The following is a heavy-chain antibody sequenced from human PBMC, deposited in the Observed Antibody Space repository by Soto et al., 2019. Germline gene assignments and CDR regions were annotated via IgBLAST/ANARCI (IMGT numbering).Heavy chain of an antibody. D-gene: IGHD2-8*02. V-gene: IGHV4-34*01. CDR1: GGSFSGYY. CDR3: ARDKITGLFDY. CDR2: INHSGSP. J-gene: IGHJ4*02. Sequence: QVQLQQWGAGLLKPSEPLSLTCAVSGGSFSGYYWTWIRQPPGTGPEWIGEINHSGSPNYNPAIKSRVTISVDTSNNQFSLKLTSVTAADTALYYCARDKITGLFDYWGQGTLVTVSS.